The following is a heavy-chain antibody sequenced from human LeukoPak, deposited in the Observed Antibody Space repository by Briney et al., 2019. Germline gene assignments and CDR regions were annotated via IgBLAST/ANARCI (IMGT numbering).Heavy chain of an antibody. V-gene: IGHV3-30*02. CDR2: IRYDGSNK. D-gene: IGHD3-10*01. CDR3: ACITMVRGVMDY. J-gene: IGHJ4*02. CDR1: GFTFSSYG. Sequence: GGSLRLSCAASGFTFSSYGMHWVRQAPGKGLEWVAFIRYDGSNKYYADSVKGRFTISRDNSKNTLYLQMNSLRAEDTAVYYCACITMVRGVMDYWGQGTLVTVSS.